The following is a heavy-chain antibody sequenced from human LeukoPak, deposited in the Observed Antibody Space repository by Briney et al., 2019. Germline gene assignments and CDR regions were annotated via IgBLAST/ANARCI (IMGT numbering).Heavy chain of an antibody. CDR3: ARDSGYSGYDPWDY. CDR1: GGSFSGYY. D-gene: IGHD5-12*01. J-gene: IGHJ4*02. V-gene: IGHV4-34*01. Sequence: SETLSLTCAVYGGSFSGYYWSWIRQPPGKGLEWIGEINHSGSTNYNPSLKSRVTISVDTSKNQFSLKLSSVTAADTAVYYCARDSGYSGYDPWDYWGQGTLVTVSS. CDR2: INHSGST.